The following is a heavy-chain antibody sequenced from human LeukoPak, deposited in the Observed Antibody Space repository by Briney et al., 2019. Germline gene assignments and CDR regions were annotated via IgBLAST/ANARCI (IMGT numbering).Heavy chain of an antibody. J-gene: IGHJ1*01. CDR2: ISSSGSTI. V-gene: IGHV3-48*03. D-gene: IGHD6-25*01. CDR3: ARDSEIAEARGKYFQH. Sequence: GSLRLSCAASGFTFSSYEMNWVRQAPGKGLEWVSYISSSGSTIYYADSVKGRFTISRDNATNSLYLQMNSLRAEDTAVYYCARDSEIAEARGKYFQHWGQGTLVTVSS. CDR1: GFTFSSYE.